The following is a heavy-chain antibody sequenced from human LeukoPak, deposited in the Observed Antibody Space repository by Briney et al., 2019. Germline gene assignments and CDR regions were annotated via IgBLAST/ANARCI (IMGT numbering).Heavy chain of an antibody. V-gene: IGHV4-59*08. CDR2: IYYSGST. CDR3: ARLYPLWFGEPIPYYFDY. Sequence: SETLSLTCTVSGGSISSYYWSWIRQPPGKGLEWIGYIYYSGSTNYNPSLKSRVTISVDTSKNQFSLKLSSVTAADTAVYYCARLYPLWFGEPIPYYFDYWGQGTLVTVSS. CDR1: GGSISSYY. J-gene: IGHJ4*02. D-gene: IGHD3-10*01.